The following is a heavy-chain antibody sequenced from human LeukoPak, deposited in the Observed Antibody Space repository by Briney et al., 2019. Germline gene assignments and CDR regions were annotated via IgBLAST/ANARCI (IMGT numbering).Heavy chain of an antibody. Sequence: SETLSLTCTVSGGSISSSSYYWGWIRQPPGKGLEWIGSIYYSGSAYYTPSLKSRVTISVDTSKNQFSLKLSSVTAADTAVYYCARPYYYYDSSGYHSWGQGTLVTVSS. J-gene: IGHJ4*02. CDR3: ARPYYYYDSSGYHS. D-gene: IGHD3-22*01. CDR2: IYYSGSA. V-gene: IGHV4-39*01. CDR1: GGSISSSSYY.